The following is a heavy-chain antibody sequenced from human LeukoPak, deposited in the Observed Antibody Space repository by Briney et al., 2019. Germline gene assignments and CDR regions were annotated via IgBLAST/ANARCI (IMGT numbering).Heavy chain of an antibody. CDR1: GGSISGGGYY. D-gene: IGHD3-3*01. Sequence: PSQTLSLTCTVSGGSISGGGYYWSWIRQHPGKGLEWIGYIYYSGSTYYNPSLKSRVTISVDTSKNQFSLKLSSVTAADTAVYYCARGDYDFWSGTINWFDPWGQGTLVTVSS. CDR3: ARGDYDFWSGTINWFDP. V-gene: IGHV4-31*03. J-gene: IGHJ5*02. CDR2: IYYSGST.